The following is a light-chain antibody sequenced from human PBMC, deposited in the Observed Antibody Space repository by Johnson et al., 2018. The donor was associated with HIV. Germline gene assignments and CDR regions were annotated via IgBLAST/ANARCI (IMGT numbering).Light chain of an antibody. V-gene: IGLV1-51*01. Sequence: QFVLTQPPSMSAAPGQKVTISCSGSSSNIGNNYVSWYQQLPGTAPKLLIYDNNKRPSGIPDRFSGSKSGTSATLGITGLQTGDEADYYCGTWDTSLGAQYAFGSGTKVTVL. J-gene: IGLJ1*01. CDR3: GTWDTSLGAQYA. CDR2: DNN. CDR1: SSNIGNNY.